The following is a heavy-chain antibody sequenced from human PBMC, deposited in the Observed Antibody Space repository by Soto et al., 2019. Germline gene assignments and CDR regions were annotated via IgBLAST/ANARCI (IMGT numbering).Heavy chain of an antibody. CDR3: ARSPLSYDYVRQTWREVGDSFDI. Sequence: SETLSLTCAIYNSSLGAFHWTWIRQPPGKGLEWIGELIHGGSTNYNPSLKSRVTFSLDTSKNQFSLQLMSVTAADTAVYYCARSPLSYDYVRQTWREVGDSFDIGGRGTLVT. CDR2: LIHGGST. CDR1: NSSLGAFH. J-gene: IGHJ3*02. D-gene: IGHD3-16*01. V-gene: IGHV4-34*12.